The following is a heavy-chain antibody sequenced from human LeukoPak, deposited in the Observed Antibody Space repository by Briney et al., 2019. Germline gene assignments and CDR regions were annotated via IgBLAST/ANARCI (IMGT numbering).Heavy chain of an antibody. V-gene: IGHV3-66*02. Sequence: GGSLRLSCAASGFTVSSNYMSWVRQAPGKGLKWVSVIYSGGSTYYADSVKGRFTISRDNSKNTLYLQMNSLRAEDTAVYYCARGHSSDAFDIWGQGTMVTVSS. J-gene: IGHJ3*02. CDR3: ARGHSSDAFDI. CDR2: IYSGGST. CDR1: GFTVSSNY. D-gene: IGHD2-15*01.